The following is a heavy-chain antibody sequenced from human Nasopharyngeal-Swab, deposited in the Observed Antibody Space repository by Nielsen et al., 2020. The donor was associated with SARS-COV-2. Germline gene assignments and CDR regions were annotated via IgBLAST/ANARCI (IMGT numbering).Heavy chain of an antibody. CDR2: MYSDDRT. V-gene: IGHV3-53*01. D-gene: IGHD3-16*01. Sequence: GESLKISCAASDFTVSGNYMTWVCQAPGKGLEWVSVMYSDDRTDYSDSVRGRFTVSRDNSKNTLYLQMNGLRAEDTAVYYCARGAYRLLDVWGQGTPVTVS. CDR1: DFTVSGNY. J-gene: IGHJ6*02. CDR3: ARGAYRLLDV.